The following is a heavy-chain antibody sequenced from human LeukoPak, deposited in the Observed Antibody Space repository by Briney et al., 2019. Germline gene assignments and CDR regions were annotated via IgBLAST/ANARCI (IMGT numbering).Heavy chain of an antibody. CDR3: ARGRDGYNPTADY. V-gene: IGHV1-18*01. J-gene: IGHJ4*02. D-gene: IGHD5-24*01. CDR2: ISAYNRNT. CDR1: GYTFSNYG. Sequence: ASVKVSCKASGYTFSNYGISWVRQAPGQGLEWMGWISAYNRNTNYAQKVQGRVTMTTDTSTSTAYMELRSLRSDDTAVYYCARGRDGYNPTADYWGQGTLVTVSS.